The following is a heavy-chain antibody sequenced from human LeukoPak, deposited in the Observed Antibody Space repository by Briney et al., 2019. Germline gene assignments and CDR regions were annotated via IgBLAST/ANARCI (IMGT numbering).Heavy chain of an antibody. Sequence: TSETLSLTCTVSGGSVSSYYWSWIRQPPGKGLEWIGYIYYSGSTNYNPSLKSRVTISVDTSKNQFSLKLNSITTADTAVYYCARVRLSGTYLDAFDIWGQGTIVTVSS. J-gene: IGHJ3*02. V-gene: IGHV4-59*02. CDR1: GGSVSSYY. CDR2: IYYSGST. CDR3: ARVRLSGTYLDAFDI. D-gene: IGHD1-26*01.